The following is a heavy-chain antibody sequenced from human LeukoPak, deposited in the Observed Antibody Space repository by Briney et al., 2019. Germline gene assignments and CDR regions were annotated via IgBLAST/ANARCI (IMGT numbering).Heavy chain of an antibody. CDR3: ARGPIGYYDFWSGYTDY. J-gene: IGHJ4*02. D-gene: IGHD3-3*01. V-gene: IGHV1-46*01. CDR2: INPSGGST. Sequence: ASVKVSCKASGYTFTSYYMHWVRQAPGQGLEWMGIINPSGGSTSYAQKFQGRVTMTRDTSTSTVYMELSSLRSEDTAVYYCARGPIGYYDFWSGYTDYWGQGTLVTVSS. CDR1: GYTFTSYY.